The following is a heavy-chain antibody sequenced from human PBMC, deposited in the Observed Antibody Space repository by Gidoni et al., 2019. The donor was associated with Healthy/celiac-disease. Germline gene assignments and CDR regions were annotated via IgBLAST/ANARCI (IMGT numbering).Heavy chain of an antibody. D-gene: IGHD3-22*01. CDR3: ARLVTMIVVVTGGWFDP. CDR1: GGSFSGYY. J-gene: IGHJ5*02. V-gene: IGHV4-34*01. Sequence: QVQLQQWGAGLLKPSETLSLTCAVYGGSFSGYYWSWIRQPPGKGLEWIGEINHSGSTNYNPSLKSRVTISVDTSKNQFSLKLSSVTAADTAVYYCARLVTMIVVVTGGWFDPWGQGTLVTVSS. CDR2: INHSGST.